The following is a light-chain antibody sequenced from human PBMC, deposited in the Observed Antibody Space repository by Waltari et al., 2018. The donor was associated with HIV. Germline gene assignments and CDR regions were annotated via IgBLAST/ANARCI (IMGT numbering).Light chain of an antibody. Sequence: DIQMTQSPSSLSASVGDRVTITCRASQGIGTDLGWYQQKPGKAPRDLIYAASSLQSGVSSRFSGSGSGTEFTLTINSLQPEDFATYYCLQHNTYPLTIGGGT. V-gene: IGKV1-17*01. CDR1: QGIGTD. J-gene: IGKJ4*01. CDR3: LQHNTYPLT. CDR2: AAS.